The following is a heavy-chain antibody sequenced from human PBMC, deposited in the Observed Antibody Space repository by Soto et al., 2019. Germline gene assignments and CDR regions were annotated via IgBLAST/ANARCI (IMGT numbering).Heavy chain of an antibody. V-gene: IGHV1-18*01. Sequence: GASVKVSCKASGYTFTSYGISWVRQAPGQGLEWMGWISAYNGNTNYAQKLQGRVTMTTDTSTSTAYMELRSLRSDDTAVYYCAKAAPDFWSGYYYDYWGQGTLVTVSS. J-gene: IGHJ4*02. D-gene: IGHD3-3*01. CDR2: ISAYNGNT. CDR1: GYTFTSYG. CDR3: AKAAPDFWSGYYYDY.